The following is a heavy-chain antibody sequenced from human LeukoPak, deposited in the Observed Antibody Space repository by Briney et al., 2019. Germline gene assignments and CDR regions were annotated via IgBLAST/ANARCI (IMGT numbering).Heavy chain of an antibody. Sequence: SVKVSCKTSGCTFTNYAIHWVRQAPGQRFEWMGEIIPIFGTANYAQKFQGRVTITADKSTTTAYMELSSLRSEDTAVYYCASNLYYWGQGTLVTVSS. CDR2: IIPIFGTA. CDR3: ASNLYY. CDR1: GCTFTNYA. J-gene: IGHJ4*02. D-gene: IGHD1-14*01. V-gene: IGHV1-69*06.